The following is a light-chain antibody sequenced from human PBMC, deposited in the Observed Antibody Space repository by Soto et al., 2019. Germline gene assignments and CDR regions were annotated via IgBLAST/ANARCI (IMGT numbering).Light chain of an antibody. CDR1: SSDVGGYNY. CDR3: SSYAGSDIWV. CDR2: EVS. J-gene: IGLJ3*02. V-gene: IGLV2-8*01. Sequence: QSALTQPPFASGSPGQSVTISCTGTSSDVGGYNYVSWYQQYPGKAPKLMIYEVSKRPSGVPDRFSGSKSGKTASLTVSGLQAEDEADYYCSSYAGSDIWVFGGGTKLTVL.